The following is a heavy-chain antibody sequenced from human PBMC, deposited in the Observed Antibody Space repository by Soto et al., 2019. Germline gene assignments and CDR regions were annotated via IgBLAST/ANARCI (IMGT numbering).Heavy chain of an antibody. CDR2: IYYSGST. CDR3: ERGGIAAAGTQVYDAFDI. D-gene: IGHD6-13*01. V-gene: IGHV4-59*01. J-gene: IGHJ3*02. CDR1: GGSISSYY. Sequence: PSETLSLTCTVSGGSISSYYWSWIRQPPGKGLEWIGYIYYSGSTNYNPSLKSRVTISVDTSKNQFSLKLSSVTAADTAVYYCERGGIAAAGTQVYDAFDIWGEGTMVTVS.